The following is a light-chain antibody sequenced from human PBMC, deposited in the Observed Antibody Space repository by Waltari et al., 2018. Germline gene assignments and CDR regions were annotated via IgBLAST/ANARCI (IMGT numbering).Light chain of an antibody. CDR3: AAWDDSLSSLV. Sequence: QSVLTQPPSTSGTPGQRVTISCSGSGSNIEKNHVFCYQYLPGTTPKLLIYRNNPRPSGVPDRFSASKSGTSASLAISGLQSVDEADYYCAAWDDSLSSLVFGGGTKLTVL. CDR1: GSNIEKNH. CDR2: RNN. J-gene: IGLJ2*01. V-gene: IGLV1-47*01.